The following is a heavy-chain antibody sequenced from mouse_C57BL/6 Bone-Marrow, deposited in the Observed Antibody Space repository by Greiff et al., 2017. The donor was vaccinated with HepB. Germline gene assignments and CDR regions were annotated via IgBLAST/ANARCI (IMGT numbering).Heavy chain of an antibody. V-gene: IGHV7-1*01. Sequence: EVNVVESGGGLVQSGRSLRLSCATSGFTFSDFYMEWVRQAPGKGLEWIAASRNKANDYTTEYSASVKVRFIVSRDTSPSILYLQMNALRAEDTAIYYCASDAPITTVVAHWYFDVWGTGTTVTVSS. CDR3: ASDAPITTVVAHWYFDV. CDR1: GFTFSDFY. J-gene: IGHJ1*03. D-gene: IGHD1-1*01. CDR2: SRNKANDYTT.